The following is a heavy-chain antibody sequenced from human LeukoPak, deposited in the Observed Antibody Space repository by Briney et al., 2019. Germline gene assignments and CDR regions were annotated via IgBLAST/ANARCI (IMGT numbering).Heavy chain of an antibody. CDR2: ISGSGGST. CDR1: GFTFSSYA. J-gene: IGHJ5*02. V-gene: IGHV3-23*01. D-gene: IGHD1-26*01. CDR3: AKEGSYSWFDP. Sequence: GGSLRLSCAASGFTFSSYAMSWGPHTPGKGLEWGSAISGSGGSTYYADSVKGRFTISRDNSKNTLYLQMNSLRAEDTAVYYCAKEGSYSWFDPWGQGTLVTVSS.